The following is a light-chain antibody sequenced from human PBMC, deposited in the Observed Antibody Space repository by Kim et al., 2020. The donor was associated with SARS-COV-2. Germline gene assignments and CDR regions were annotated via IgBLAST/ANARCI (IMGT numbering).Light chain of an antibody. CDR2: DAS. Sequence: AAGGDRVTITCQASQDISNYVKWYQQKAGKAPKLLIYDASNLETGVPSRFSGSGSGTDFTFTISSLQPEDIATYYCQQYDNLPITFGQGTRLEIK. J-gene: IGKJ5*01. V-gene: IGKV1-33*01. CDR1: QDISNY. CDR3: QQYDNLPIT.